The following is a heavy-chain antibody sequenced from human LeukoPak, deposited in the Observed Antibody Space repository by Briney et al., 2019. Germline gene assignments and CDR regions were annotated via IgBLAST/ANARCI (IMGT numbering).Heavy chain of an antibody. CDR2: IFYTGST. CDR1: GGSISSSF. V-gene: IGHV4-59*01. CDR3: ARNLGNYYDSSGYYNQLYYYYMDV. J-gene: IGHJ6*03. Sequence: SETLSLTCTVTGGSISSSFWSWIRQPPGRGLEWIGYIFYTGSTNYNPSLKNRVTISVDTSKNQFSLRLSSVTAADTAVYYCARNLGNYYDSSGYYNQLYYYYMDVWGKGTTVTVSS. D-gene: IGHD3-22*01.